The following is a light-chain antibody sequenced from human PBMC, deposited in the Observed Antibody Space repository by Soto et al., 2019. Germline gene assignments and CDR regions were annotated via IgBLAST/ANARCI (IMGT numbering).Light chain of an antibody. Sequence: EIVMTQSPATLSVSPGERATLSCRASQSVSSNLAWYQQKPGQAPRLLIYGASTRATGIQARFSGSGSGTEFTLTISSLQSEDFAVYYCQQYNNWLWTFGQGTKVESK. CDR3: QQYNNWLWT. V-gene: IGKV3-15*01. CDR1: QSVSSN. CDR2: GAS. J-gene: IGKJ1*01.